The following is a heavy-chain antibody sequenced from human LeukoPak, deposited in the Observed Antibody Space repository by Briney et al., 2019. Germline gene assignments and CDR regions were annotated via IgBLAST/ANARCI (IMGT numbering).Heavy chain of an antibody. V-gene: IGHV3-20*04. Sequence: PGGSLRLSCAASGFTFGDYGMSWVRQAPGKGLEWVSGISWNGGSTGYADSAKGRFTISRDNAKNSLYLQVNRLRAEDTALYYCARDSTQPGPVVVGATYAGFDYWGQGTLVTVSS. CDR2: ISWNGGST. J-gene: IGHJ4*02. CDR3: ARDSTQPGPVVVGATYAGFDY. D-gene: IGHD2-15*01. CDR1: GFTFGDYG.